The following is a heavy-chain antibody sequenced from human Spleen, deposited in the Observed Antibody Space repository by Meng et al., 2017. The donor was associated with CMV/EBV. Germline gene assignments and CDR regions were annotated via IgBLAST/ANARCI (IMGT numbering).Heavy chain of an antibody. D-gene: IGHD6-19*01. CDR2: FDPEDAKP. CDR3: ARMTSGSSDWYASMDV. J-gene: IGHJ6*02. V-gene: IGHV1-24*01. Sequence: ASVKVSCKVSGHNITELSMHWVRQAPGKGLEWMGGFDPEDAKPVYAQKFQGRVALTEDTSTDTTYMEVSGLRSEDTAVYYCARMTSGSSDWYASMDVWGQGTTVTVSS. CDR1: GHNITELS.